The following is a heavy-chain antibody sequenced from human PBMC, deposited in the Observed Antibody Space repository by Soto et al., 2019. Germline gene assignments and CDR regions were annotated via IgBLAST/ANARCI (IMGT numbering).Heavy chain of an antibody. V-gene: IGHV4-59*01. CDR2: IYYSGST. Sequence: ASETLSLTCTVSGGSISSYYWSWIRQPPGKGLEWIGYIYYSGSTNYNPSLKSRVTISVDTSKNQFSLKLSSVTAADTAVYYCARLPGSSWDYYYGMDVWGQGTTVTVSS. J-gene: IGHJ6*02. CDR3: ARLPGSSWDYYYGMDV. CDR1: GGSISSYY. D-gene: IGHD6-13*01.